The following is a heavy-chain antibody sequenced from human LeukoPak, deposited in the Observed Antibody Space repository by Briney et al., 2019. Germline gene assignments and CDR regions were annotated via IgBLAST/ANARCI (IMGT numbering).Heavy chain of an antibody. J-gene: IGHJ6*04. CDR1: AGSISSYY. CDR2: IYYSGRT. D-gene: IGHD5-24*01. V-gene: IGHV4-59*08. CDR3: ARHGVATMKRVDV. Sequence: SETLSLTCTVSAGSISSYYWSWIRQPPGKGLEWIGYIYYSGRTYYNPSLKSRATMSVDTSKDQFSLKLTSVIAADTAVYYCARHGVATMKRVDVWGKGTSVTVSS.